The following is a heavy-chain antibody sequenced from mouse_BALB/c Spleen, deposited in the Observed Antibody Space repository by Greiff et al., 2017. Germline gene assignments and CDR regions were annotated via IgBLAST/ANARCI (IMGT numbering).Heavy chain of an antibody. D-gene: IGHD2-4*01. CDR3: TRDDYGPYYAMDY. CDR2: IYPSDSYT. CDR1: GYTFTSYW. V-gene: IGHV1-69*02. Sequence: QVQLQQPGAELVRPGASVKLSCKASGYTFTSYWINWVKQRPGQGLEWIGNIYPSDSYTNYNQKFKDKATLTVDKSSSTAYMQLSSPTSEDSAVYYCTRDDYGPYYAMDYWGQGTSVTVSS. J-gene: IGHJ4*01.